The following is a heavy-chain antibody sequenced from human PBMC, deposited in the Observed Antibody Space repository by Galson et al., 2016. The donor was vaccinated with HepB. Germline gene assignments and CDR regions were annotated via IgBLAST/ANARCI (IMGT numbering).Heavy chain of an antibody. J-gene: IGHJ6*03. CDR3: ARGDNPDYGDYASAYYYMDV. CDR1: GGSFSGYY. Sequence: ETLSLTCAVYGGSFSGYYWSWIRQPPGKGLEWIGEINHSGSTNYNPSLKSRVTISVDTSKNQFSLKLSSATAANTAVYYCARGDNPDYGDYASAYYYMDVWGKGTTVTVSS. V-gene: IGHV4-34*01. CDR2: INHSGST. D-gene: IGHD4-17*01.